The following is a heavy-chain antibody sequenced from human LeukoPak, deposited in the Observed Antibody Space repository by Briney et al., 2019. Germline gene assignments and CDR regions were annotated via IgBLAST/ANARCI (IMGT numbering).Heavy chain of an antibody. CDR3: ARHTYTPAILR. V-gene: IGHV4-39*01. J-gene: IGHJ1*01. D-gene: IGHD1-1*01. Sequence: SETLSLTCTVSGGSISSSSYYWGWIRQPPGKGLEWIGSIYYSGSTYYNPSLKSRVTISVNTSKNQFSLKLSSVTAADTAVYYCARHTYTPAILRWGQGTLVTVPS. CDR1: GGSISSSSYY. CDR2: IYYSGST.